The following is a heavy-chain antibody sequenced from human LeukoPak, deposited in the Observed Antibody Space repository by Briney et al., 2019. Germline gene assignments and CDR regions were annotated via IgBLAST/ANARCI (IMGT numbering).Heavy chain of an antibody. CDR3: ARVPYSNYRYYYGMDV. J-gene: IGHJ6*02. D-gene: IGHD4-4*01. Sequence: SVKVSCKASGGTFSSYAIGWVRQAPGQGLEWMGRIIPILGIANYAQKFQGRVTITADKSTSTAYMELSSLRSEDTAVYYCARVPYSNYRYYYGMDVWGQGTTVTVSS. CDR1: GGTFSSYA. CDR2: IIPILGIA. V-gene: IGHV1-69*04.